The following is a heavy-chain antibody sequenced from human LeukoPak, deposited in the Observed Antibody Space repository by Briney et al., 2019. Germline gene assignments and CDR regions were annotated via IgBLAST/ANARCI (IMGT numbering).Heavy chain of an antibody. CDR3: ARAYCSGGSCYGMDV. Sequence: GGSLRLSCAASGFTFSSYDMHWVRQATGKGLEWVSAIGTAGDTYYPGSVKGRFTISRENAKNSLYLQMNSLRAGDAAVYYCARAYCSGGSCYGMDVWGQGTTVTVSS. J-gene: IGHJ6*02. D-gene: IGHD2-15*01. CDR2: IGTAGDT. V-gene: IGHV3-13*01. CDR1: GFTFSSYD.